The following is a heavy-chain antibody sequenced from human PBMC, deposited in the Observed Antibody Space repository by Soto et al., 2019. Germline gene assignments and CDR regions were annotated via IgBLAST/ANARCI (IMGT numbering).Heavy chain of an antibody. Sequence: LRLSCAASGFTFSSYWMHWVRQAPGKGLVWVSRINTDGSSTTYADSVKGRFSISRDNAKNTLNLQMNSLRAEDTAVYYCARAPSGEFDSWGQGTLVTVSS. V-gene: IGHV3-74*01. CDR2: INTDGSST. D-gene: IGHD3-3*01. J-gene: IGHJ4*02. CDR1: GFTFSSYW. CDR3: ARAPSGEFDS.